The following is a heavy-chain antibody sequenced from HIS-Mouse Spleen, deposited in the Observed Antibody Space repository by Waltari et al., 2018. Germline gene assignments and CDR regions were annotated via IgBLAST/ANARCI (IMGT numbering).Heavy chain of an antibody. CDR1: GYSISSGYY. D-gene: IGHD2-8*01. J-gene: IGHJ1*01. CDR2: IYHSGST. Sequence: QVQLQESGPGLVKPSATLSLTCTVSGYSISSGYYWGWIRQPPGKGLEWIGSIYHSGSTYYNPSLKSRVTISVDTSKNQFSLKLSSVTAADTAVYYCARDSWAYAIEYFQHWGRGTLVTVSS. CDR3: ARDSWAYAIEYFQH. V-gene: IGHV4-38-2*02.